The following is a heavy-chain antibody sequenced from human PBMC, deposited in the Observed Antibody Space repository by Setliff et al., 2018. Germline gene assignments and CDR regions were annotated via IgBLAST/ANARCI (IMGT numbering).Heavy chain of an antibody. Sequence: SETLSLTCAVSGGSISSGSYYWSWIRQPAGEGLEWIGLIYKTGNTYYNPSLKSRLSISADTSKNQFSLKLTSVTAADTAVYYCARTHCTTTSCFYFHYWGQGTVVTVSS. V-gene: IGHV4-61*02. CDR1: GGSISSGSYY. CDR2: IYKTGNT. CDR3: ARTHCTTTSCFYFHY. J-gene: IGHJ4*02. D-gene: IGHD2-2*01.